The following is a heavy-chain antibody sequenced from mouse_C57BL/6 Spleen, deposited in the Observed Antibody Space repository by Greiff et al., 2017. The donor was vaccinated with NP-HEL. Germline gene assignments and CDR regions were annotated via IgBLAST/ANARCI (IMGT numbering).Heavy chain of an antibody. V-gene: IGHV10-3*01. CDR3: VRDRKTGACYAMDY. J-gene: IGHJ4*01. Sequence: EVQLVESGGGLVQPKGSLKLSCAASGFTFTTYAMHWVRQAPGKGLEWVARIRSKSSNYATYYAESVKDRFTISRDDSQSMLYLQMNSLTTEDTAMYYCVRDRKTGACYAMDYWGQGTSVTVSS. D-gene: IGHD4-1*01. CDR2: IRSKSSNYAT. CDR1: GFTFTTYA.